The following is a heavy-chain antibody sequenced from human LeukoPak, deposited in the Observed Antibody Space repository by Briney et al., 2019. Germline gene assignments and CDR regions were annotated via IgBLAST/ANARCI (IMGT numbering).Heavy chain of an antibody. D-gene: IGHD3-22*01. CDR3: AKDPRYYYDSSGYSSDY. V-gene: IGHV3-9*01. CDR2: ISWNSGSI. Sequence: PGGSLRLSCAASGFTFDDYAMHWVRQAPGKGLEWVSGISWNSGSIGYADSVKGRFTISRDNAKNSLYLQMNSLRAEDTALYYCAKDPRYYYDSSGYSSDYWGQGTLVTVSS. CDR1: GFTFDDYA. J-gene: IGHJ4*02.